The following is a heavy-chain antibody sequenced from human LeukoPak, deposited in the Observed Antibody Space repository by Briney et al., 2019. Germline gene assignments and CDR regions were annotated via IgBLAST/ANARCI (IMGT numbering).Heavy chain of an antibody. D-gene: IGHD3-10*01. CDR1: GVSISTYY. CDR2: IYYSGST. J-gene: IGHJ5*02. Sequence: SETLPLTCTVSGVSISTYYWSWIRQPPGKGLEWIGYIYYSGSTNYSPSLKSRVTISVDTSNNQFPLKLSSVTAADTAIYYCARARPNYYGSGSSNWFDPCGEGTLVTVSS. V-gene: IGHV4-59*01. CDR3: ARARPNYYGSGSSNWFDP.